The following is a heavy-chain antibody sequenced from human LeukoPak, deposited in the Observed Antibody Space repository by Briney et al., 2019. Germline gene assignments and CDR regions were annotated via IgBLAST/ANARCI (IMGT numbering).Heavy chain of an antibody. V-gene: IGHV1-2*02. Sequence: ASVKVSCKASGYTFTGYYMHWVRQAPGQGLEWMGWINPNSGGTNYAQKFQGRVTMTRDTSISTAYMELCRLRSDDTAVYYCARPRYCSSTSCYLGAFDIWGQGTMVTVSS. D-gene: IGHD2-2*01. CDR1: GYTFTGYY. CDR3: ARPRYCSSTSCYLGAFDI. CDR2: INPNSGGT. J-gene: IGHJ3*02.